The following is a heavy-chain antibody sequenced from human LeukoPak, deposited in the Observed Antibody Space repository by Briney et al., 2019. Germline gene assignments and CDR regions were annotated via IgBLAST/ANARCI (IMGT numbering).Heavy chain of an antibody. V-gene: IGHV1-69*13. Sequence: SVTVSFKASRGTFSSYAIRWVRQAPGQGLEWMGWIITIFGTANYAQKFQGRVTITADESTSTAYMELSSLRSEDTAVYYCARRHQLPSWVFDYWGQGTLVTVSS. CDR1: RGTFSSYA. CDR3: ARRHQLPSWVFDY. CDR2: IITIFGTA. D-gene: IGHD2-2*01. J-gene: IGHJ4*02.